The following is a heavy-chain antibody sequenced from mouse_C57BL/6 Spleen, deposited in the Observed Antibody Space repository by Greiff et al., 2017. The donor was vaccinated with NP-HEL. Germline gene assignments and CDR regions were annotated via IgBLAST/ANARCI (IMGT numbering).Heavy chain of an antibody. D-gene: IGHD2-4*01. J-gene: IGHJ3*01. CDR3: ARWGIYYDYDGAGFAY. V-gene: IGHV1-53*01. CDR2: INPSNGGT. Sequence: QVQLQQPGTELVKPGASVKLSCKASGYTFTSYWMHWVKQRPGQGLEWIGNINPSNGGTNYNEKFKSKATLTVDKSSSTAYMQLSSLTSEDSAVYYGARWGIYYDYDGAGFAYWGQGTLVTVSA. CDR1: GYTFTSYW.